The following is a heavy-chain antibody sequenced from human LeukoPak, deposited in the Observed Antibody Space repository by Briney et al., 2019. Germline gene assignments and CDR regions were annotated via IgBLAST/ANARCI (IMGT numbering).Heavy chain of an antibody. J-gene: IGHJ3*02. D-gene: IGHD3-10*01. CDR3: AKDYYGSGSYSVFGVAFDI. CDR1: GFTFSSYA. CDR2: ISGSGGST. V-gene: IGHV3-23*01. Sequence: PGGSLRLSCAASGFTFSSYAMSWVRQAPGKGLEWVSAISGSGGSTYYADSVKGRFTISRDNSKNTLYLQMNSLRAEDTAVYYCAKDYYGSGSYSVFGVAFDIWGQGTMVTVSS.